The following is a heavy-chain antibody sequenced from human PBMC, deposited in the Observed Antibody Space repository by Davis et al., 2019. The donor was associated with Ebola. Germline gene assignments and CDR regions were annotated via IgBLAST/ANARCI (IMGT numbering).Heavy chain of an antibody. V-gene: IGHV4-39*01. CDR1: GGSISSSSYY. D-gene: IGHD2-2*02. CDR2: IYYSGST. CDR3: ASPYCSSTSCYKVAEYFQH. J-gene: IGHJ1*01. Sequence: PSETLSLTCTVSGGSISSSSYYWGWIRQPPGKGLEWIGSIYYSGSTYYNPSLKSRVTISVDTSKNQFSLKLSSVTAADTAVYYCASPYCSSTSCYKVAEYFQHWGQGTLVTVSS.